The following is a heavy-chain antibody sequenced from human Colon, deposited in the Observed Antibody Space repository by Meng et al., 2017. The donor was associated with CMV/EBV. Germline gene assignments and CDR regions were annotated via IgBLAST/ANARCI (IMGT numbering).Heavy chain of an antibody. CDR3: ARTGYNYATGFDE. V-gene: IGHV3-48*03. CDR2: ITSSAITI. J-gene: IGHJ4*02. Sequence: GESLKISCAASGFTFGTYGLNWVRQAPGKGLEWIAHITSSAITIHYADSVKGRFTISRDNANNSLSLEMNSLRAEDTAIYYCARTGYNYATGFDEWGQGTLVTVS. D-gene: IGHD5-18*01. CDR1: GFTFGTYG.